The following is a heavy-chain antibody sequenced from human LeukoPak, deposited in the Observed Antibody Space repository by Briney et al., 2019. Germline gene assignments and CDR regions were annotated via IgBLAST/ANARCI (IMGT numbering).Heavy chain of an antibody. J-gene: IGHJ4*02. CDR1: GFTFSSYV. V-gene: IGHV3-33*01. CDR3: ARDRGGWTLGYYFDY. CDR2: IWYDGSNK. Sequence: PGRSLRLSCAASGFTFSSYVMHWVRQAPGKGLEWVAVIWYDGSNKYYADSVKGRFTISRDNSKNTLYLQMNSLRAEDTAVYYCARDRGGWTLGYYFDYWGQGTLVTVSS. D-gene: IGHD6-19*01.